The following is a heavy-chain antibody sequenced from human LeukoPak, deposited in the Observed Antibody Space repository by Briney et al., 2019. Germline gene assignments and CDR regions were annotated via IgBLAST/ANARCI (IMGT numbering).Heavy chain of an antibody. CDR3: VRQGIPVAGTRWFEP. V-gene: IGHV3-64D*06. Sequence: PGGSLRLSCSASGFTLSSFPKHWVGQAPGKGLEYDSAINDNGGSTYYADSVKGRFTISRDNSKDTLYLQMSSLRDEDTAVYYCVRQGIPVAGTRWFEPRGQGTLVTVSS. J-gene: IGHJ5*02. CDR2: INDNGGST. D-gene: IGHD6-19*01. CDR1: GFTLSSFP.